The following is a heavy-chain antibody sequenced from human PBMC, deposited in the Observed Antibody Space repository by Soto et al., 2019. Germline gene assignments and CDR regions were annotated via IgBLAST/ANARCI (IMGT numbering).Heavy chain of an antibody. CDR2: INHSGST. Sequence: GTLSLTCAVYGGSFSGYYWSWIRQPPGKGLEWIGEINHSGSTNYSPSLKGRVTISVDTSKNQFSLKLSSVTAADTAVYYCARVRLHHYYYYGMDVWGQGTTVTVSS. V-gene: IGHV4-34*01. CDR3: ARVRLHHYYYYGMDV. J-gene: IGHJ6*02. CDR1: GGSFSGYY. D-gene: IGHD5-12*01.